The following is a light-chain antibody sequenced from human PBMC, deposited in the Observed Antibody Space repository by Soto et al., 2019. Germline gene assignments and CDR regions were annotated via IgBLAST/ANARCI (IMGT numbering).Light chain of an antibody. CDR1: HTIDVY. J-gene: IGKJ1*01. CDR3: QQSYIAPRT. Sequence: DIQMTQAPASLSASVGDRVTITCRASHTIDVYLNWYQQKPGQAPKLLIKAASNLQSGVPSTFSGSGSGTDFTLTISSLQPEDFATCFCQQSYIAPRTFGQGTKVEIK. V-gene: IGKV1-39*01. CDR2: AAS.